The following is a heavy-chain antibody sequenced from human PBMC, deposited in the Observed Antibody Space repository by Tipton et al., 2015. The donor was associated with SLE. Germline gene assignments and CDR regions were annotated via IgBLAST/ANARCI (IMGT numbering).Heavy chain of an antibody. Sequence: LRLSCSVSGGSISGSYWSWIRQPPRKGLEWIGYIYYSGSTNCNPSLMSRVTISVDTSKNQFTLKLNSVTTADTAVYYCARCGGGYGMDVWGQGTTVTVSS. V-gene: IGHV4-59*01. CDR3: ARCGGGYGMDV. CDR1: GGSISGSY. J-gene: IGHJ6*02. CDR2: IYYSGST. D-gene: IGHD2-21*01.